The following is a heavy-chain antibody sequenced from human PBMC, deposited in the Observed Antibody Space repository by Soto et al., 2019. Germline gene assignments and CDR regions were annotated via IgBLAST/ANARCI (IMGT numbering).Heavy chain of an antibody. Sequence: GGSLRLSCELSGPDVGYSFLIWIRQGAGGGREWVSALYIGVSAYYADSVKGRFTFSRDKTKNTLYLQMGSLRDNDTAVYYCGRGGQTPSHPLDSWGQGTLVTVSS. CDR2: LYIGVSA. V-gene: IGHV3-53*01. CDR3: GRGGQTPSHPLDS. CDR1: GPDVGYSF. J-gene: IGHJ5*01.